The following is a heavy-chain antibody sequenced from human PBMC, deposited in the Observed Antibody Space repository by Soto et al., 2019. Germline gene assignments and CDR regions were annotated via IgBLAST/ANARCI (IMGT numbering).Heavy chain of an antibody. CDR3: ARDWFGIDY. V-gene: IGHV1-18*01. CDR1: GYTFTSYG. D-gene: IGHD3-16*01. J-gene: IGHJ4*02. Sequence: QVQLVQSGAEVKKPGASVKVSCKASGYTFTSYGIIWVRQAPGQGLEWMGWINPYNGNTNYAQKLQGRVTMTTDTSTNTAYMELRSLRPDDTAVYYCARDWFGIDYWGQGTLVTVSS. CDR2: INPYNGNT.